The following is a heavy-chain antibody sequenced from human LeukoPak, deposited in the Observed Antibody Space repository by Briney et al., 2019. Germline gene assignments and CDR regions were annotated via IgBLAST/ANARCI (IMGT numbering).Heavy chain of an antibody. V-gene: IGHV3-33*01. CDR1: GFMFNGYG. J-gene: IGHJ4*02. Sequence: GGSLRLSYAASGFMFNGYGLHWVRQTPGKGLEWVAVIAYDGSRAFYADSVKGRFTISRDNSKNTMSVQMDDLRAEDTAVYYCTRYNNDHFDYWGQGTLVTVSS. D-gene: IGHD1-14*01. CDR3: TRYNNDHFDY. CDR2: IAYDGSRA.